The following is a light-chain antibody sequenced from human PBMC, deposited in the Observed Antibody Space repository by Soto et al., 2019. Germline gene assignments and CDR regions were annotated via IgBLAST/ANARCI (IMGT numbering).Light chain of an antibody. J-gene: IGKJ2*01. CDR3: QQYGSSPPMYT. V-gene: IGKV3-20*01. Sequence: TQSPGTLSLSPGERATLSCXXXQSVSSSYLAWYQQKPGQAPRLLIYGASSRATGIPDRFSGSGSGTDFTLTISRLEPEDFAVYYCQQYGSSPPMYTFGQGTKLEIK. CDR1: QSVSSSY. CDR2: GAS.